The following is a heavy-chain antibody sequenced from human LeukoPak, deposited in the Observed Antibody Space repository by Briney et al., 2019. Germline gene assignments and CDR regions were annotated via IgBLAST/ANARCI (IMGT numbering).Heavy chain of an antibody. Sequence: SETLSLTCTVSGGSINSYYWSWIRQPPGKGLEWIGYIYYSGSTNYNPSLKSRVTISADTSKNQFSLRLSSVTAADTAVYYCARALRYFDYWGRGTLVTVSS. CDR1: GGSINSYY. D-gene: IGHD5-12*01. CDR2: IYYSGST. CDR3: ARALRYFDY. J-gene: IGHJ4*02. V-gene: IGHV4-59*01.